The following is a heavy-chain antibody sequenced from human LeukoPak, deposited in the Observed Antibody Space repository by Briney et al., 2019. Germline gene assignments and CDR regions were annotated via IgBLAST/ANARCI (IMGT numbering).Heavy chain of an antibody. CDR3: ARDHAYRADY. Sequence: GGSLRLSCAASGFTFSNDWMCWVRQAPGKGLEWVANINQDESKKYYADSVKGRFTISRDNAKNSLYLQMSGLTAEDTAIYYCARDHAYRADYWGQGTLVTVSS. CDR1: GFTFSNDW. J-gene: IGHJ4*02. CDR2: INQDESKK. D-gene: IGHD2-2*01. V-gene: IGHV3-7*01.